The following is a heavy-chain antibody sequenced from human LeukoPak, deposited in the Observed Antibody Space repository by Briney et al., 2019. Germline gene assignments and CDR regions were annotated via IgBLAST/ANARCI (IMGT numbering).Heavy chain of an antibody. Sequence: ASVKVSCKASGYTFTGYYMHWVRQAPGQGLEWMGWINPNSGGTNYAQKFQGRVTMTRDTSISTAYMALSRLRSDDTAVYYCAREPPSKVVFDYWGQGTLVTVSS. D-gene: IGHD2-15*01. CDR1: GYTFTGYY. V-gene: IGHV1-2*02. CDR3: AREPPSKVVFDY. CDR2: INPNSGGT. J-gene: IGHJ4*02.